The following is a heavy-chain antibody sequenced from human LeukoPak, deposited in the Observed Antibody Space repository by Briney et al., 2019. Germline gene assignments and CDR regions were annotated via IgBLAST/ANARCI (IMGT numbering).Heavy chain of an antibody. Sequence: GASVKVSFKASGYTFTGYYMHWVRQAPGQGLERMGGINTNSGGTNYAQKFQGRVTMTRDTSISTAYMELSRLRSDDTAVYYCARDRRAYCGGDCYPGDYWGQGTLVTVSS. CDR3: ARDRRAYCGGDCYPGDY. CDR2: INTNSGGT. J-gene: IGHJ4*02. CDR1: GYTFTGYY. D-gene: IGHD2-21*02. V-gene: IGHV1-2*02.